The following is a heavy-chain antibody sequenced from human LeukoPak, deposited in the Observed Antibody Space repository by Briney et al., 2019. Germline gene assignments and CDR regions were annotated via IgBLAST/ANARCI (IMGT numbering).Heavy chain of an antibody. CDR1: GFTFSSYG. J-gene: IGHJ4*02. Sequence: GGSLRLSCAASGFTFSSYGMHWARQAPGKGLEWVAVIWYDGSNKYYADSVKGRFTISRDNSKNTLYLQMNSLRAEDTAVYYCARDRAREYLMYYWGQGTLVTVSS. V-gene: IGHV3-33*01. CDR2: IWYDGSNK. CDR3: ARDRAREYLMYY. D-gene: IGHD2-2*01.